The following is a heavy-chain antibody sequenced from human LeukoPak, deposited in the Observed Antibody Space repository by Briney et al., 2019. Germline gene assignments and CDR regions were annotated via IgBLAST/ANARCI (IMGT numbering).Heavy chain of an antibody. CDR2: ISHDGSNE. CDR1: GFTFTTYA. J-gene: IGHJ4*02. Sequence: GGSLRLSCAASGFTFTTYAMHWVRQAPGKGLEWVAGISHDGSNEHYADSVKGRFTVSRDSSKNTLYLQMNSLRAEDTALYYCARSLSSSRWYAPFYWGQGSLVTVSS. D-gene: IGHD6-13*01. CDR3: ARSLSSSRWYAPFY. V-gene: IGHV3-30*04.